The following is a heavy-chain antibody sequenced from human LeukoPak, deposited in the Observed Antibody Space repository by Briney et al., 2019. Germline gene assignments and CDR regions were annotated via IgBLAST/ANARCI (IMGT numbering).Heavy chain of an antibody. J-gene: IGHJ4*02. CDR1: GGSISSGDYY. Sequence: SETLSLTCTVSGGSISSGDYYWSWIRQPPGKGLEWIGYIYYGGSTYYNPSLKSRLTISIDTSKNQFSLKLSSVTAADTAVYYCARGARGSTSCLDYWGQGTLLTVSS. V-gene: IGHV4-30-4*08. D-gene: IGHD2-2*01. CDR2: IYYGGST. CDR3: ARGARGSTSCLDY.